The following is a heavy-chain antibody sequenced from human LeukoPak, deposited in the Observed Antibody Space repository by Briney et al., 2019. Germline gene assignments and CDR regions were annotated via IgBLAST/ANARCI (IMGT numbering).Heavy chain of an antibody. J-gene: IGHJ4*02. D-gene: IGHD3-22*01. CDR3: ARGNRITMIVFEY. CDR1: GFTVSSYD. Sequence: QSGGSLRLSCAASGFTVSSYDMSWVRQAPGKGLEWVSVIYAGGNTYYADSVKGRFTISRDDSKNTLYLQMNSLRAEDTAVYYCARGNRITMIVFEYWGQGTLVTVSS. CDR2: IYAGGNT. V-gene: IGHV3-53*01.